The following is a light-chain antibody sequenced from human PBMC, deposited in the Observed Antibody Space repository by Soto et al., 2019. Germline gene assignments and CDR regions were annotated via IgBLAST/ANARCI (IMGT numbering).Light chain of an antibody. CDR1: QSVSSW. Sequence: DIQMTQSPSTLSSSVLYIVAITCLASQSVSSWLAWYQQKPGKAPKLLIFKASSLESGVPSRFSGSGSGTVFTLTFNSLEPEDFAVYYCQQRNYWPITFGQGTRLEIK. CDR3: QQRNYWPIT. CDR2: KAS. V-gene: IGKV1-5*03. J-gene: IGKJ5*01.